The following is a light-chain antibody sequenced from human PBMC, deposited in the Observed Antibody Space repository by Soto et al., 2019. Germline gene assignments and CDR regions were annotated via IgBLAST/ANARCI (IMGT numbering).Light chain of an antibody. J-gene: IGKJ3*01. V-gene: IGKV1-27*01. CDR1: QGISNF. Sequence: DIQMTQSPSSLAASVGDGVSITCRASQGISNFLAWYQQKPGTVPKLLISAASTLQSGVPSRFIAIELGTIFTLTISVLQPEEFPTYSFQNNSSPPFTFGPGTKVDIK. CDR3: QNNSSPPFT. CDR2: AAS.